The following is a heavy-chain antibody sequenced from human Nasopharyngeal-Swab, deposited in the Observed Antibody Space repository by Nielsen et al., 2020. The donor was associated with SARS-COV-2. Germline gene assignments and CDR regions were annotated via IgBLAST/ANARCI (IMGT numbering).Heavy chain of an antibody. Sequence: GGSLRLSCAASGFTFSSYAMSWVRQAPGKGLEWVSAISASGGSTYSADSVKGRFTISRDNSKSTLYLQMNSLRADDTALYYCADPPFSEYWGQGTLVTVSS. V-gene: IGHV3-23*01. CDR2: ISASGGST. J-gene: IGHJ4*02. CDR1: GFTFSSYA. CDR3: ADPPFSEY.